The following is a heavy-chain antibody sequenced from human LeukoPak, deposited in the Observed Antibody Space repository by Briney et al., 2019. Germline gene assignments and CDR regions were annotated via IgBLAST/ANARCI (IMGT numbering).Heavy chain of an antibody. CDR3: AREISYGDYPSGDAFDN. CDR1: GFTFSSYW. J-gene: IGHJ3*02. CDR2: ISSSSSYI. V-gene: IGHV3-21*01. D-gene: IGHD4-17*01. Sequence: GGSLRLSCAASGFTFSSYWMNWVRQAPGKGLEWVSSISSSSSYIYYADSVKGRFTISRDNAKNSLYLQMNSLRAEDTAVYFCAREISYGDYPSGDAFDNWGQGTMVTVSS.